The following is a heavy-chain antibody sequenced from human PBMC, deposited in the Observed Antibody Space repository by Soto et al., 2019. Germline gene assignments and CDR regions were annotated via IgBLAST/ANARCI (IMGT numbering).Heavy chain of an antibody. Sequence: ASVKVSCKASGYTFTSYAMHWVRQAPGQRLEWMGWINAGNGNTKYSQKFQGGVTITRDTSASTAYMELSSLRSEDTAVYYCARGEQLGYYYYYGMDVWGQGTTVTVSS. CDR2: INAGNGNT. J-gene: IGHJ6*02. CDR1: GYTFTSYA. D-gene: IGHD6-6*01. CDR3: ARGEQLGYYYYYGMDV. V-gene: IGHV1-3*01.